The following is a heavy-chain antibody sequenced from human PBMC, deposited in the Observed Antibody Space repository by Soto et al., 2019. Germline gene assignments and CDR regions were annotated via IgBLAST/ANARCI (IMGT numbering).Heavy chain of an antibody. CDR1: GYTFTSFG. Sequence: QVQLVQSGTEVKKPGASVKVSCKASGYTFTSFGISWVRQAPGQGLEWMGWVSAYNGNTNYAQKFQGRVTMTTDTSTTTADMELRSLRSDDTAMYYCARDAMVVAATSDYWGQGTLVTVSS. D-gene: IGHD2-15*01. J-gene: IGHJ4*02. V-gene: IGHV1-18*01. CDR2: VSAYNGNT. CDR3: ARDAMVVAATSDY.